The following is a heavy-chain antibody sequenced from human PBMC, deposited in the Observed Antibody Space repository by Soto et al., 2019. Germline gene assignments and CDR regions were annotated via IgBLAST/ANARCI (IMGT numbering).Heavy chain of an antibody. CDR1: GFTFSSYW. V-gene: IGHV3-7*01. CDR2: INQDGNED. Sequence: VGSLRLSCAASGFTFSSYWMNWVRQAPGKGLEWVANINQDGNEDNLLDSVKGRFTISRDNAKNSLFLQMNSLRVDDTAVYYCARTGDGNHDFLDDWGQGALVTVSS. J-gene: IGHJ4*02. CDR3: ARTGDGNHDFLDD. D-gene: IGHD1-1*01.